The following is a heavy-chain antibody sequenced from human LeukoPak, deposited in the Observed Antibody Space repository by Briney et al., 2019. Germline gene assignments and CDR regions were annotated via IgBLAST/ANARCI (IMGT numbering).Heavy chain of an antibody. J-gene: IGHJ3*02. Sequence: SETLSLTRTVSGGSISSYYWSWIRQPPGKGLEWIGYIYYSGSTNYNPSLKSRVTISVDTSKNQFSLKLSSVTAADTAVYYCARQQYSDAFDIWGQGTMVTVSS. V-gene: IGHV4-59*08. CDR3: ARQQYSDAFDI. CDR1: GGSISSYY. CDR2: IYYSGST. D-gene: IGHD2-15*01.